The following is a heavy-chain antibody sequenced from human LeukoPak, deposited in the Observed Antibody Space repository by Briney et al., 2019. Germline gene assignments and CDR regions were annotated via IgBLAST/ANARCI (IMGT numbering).Heavy chain of an antibody. J-gene: IGHJ4*02. V-gene: IGHV4-59*01. CDR3: ARGLGTVTFFDS. Sequence: PSETLSLTCTVSGDPISIYYWSWIRQPPGKGREGIGYIYYSGSTNYTPSLKSRATISVDTTKNQFSLKMSSVTAADTAVYYCARGLGTVTFFDSWGQGTLVTVSS. D-gene: IGHD4-17*01. CDR1: GDPISIYY. CDR2: IYYSGST.